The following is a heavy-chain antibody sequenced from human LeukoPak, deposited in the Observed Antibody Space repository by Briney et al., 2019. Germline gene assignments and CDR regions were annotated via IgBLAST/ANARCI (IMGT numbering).Heavy chain of an antibody. J-gene: IGHJ6*02. V-gene: IGHV4-34*01. D-gene: IGHD3-10*01. Sequence: PSETLSLTCAVYGGSYSGYYWSWIRQPPGKGLEWIGEINHSGSTNYNPSLKSRVTISVDTSKNQFSLKLSSVTAADTAVYYCARFGVRGVIRPPYYYYGMDVWGQGTTVTVSS. CDR2: INHSGST. CDR1: GGSYSGYY. CDR3: ARFGVRGVIRPPYYYYGMDV.